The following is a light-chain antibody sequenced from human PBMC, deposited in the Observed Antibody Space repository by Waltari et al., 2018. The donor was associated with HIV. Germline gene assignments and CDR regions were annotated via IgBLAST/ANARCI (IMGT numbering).Light chain of an antibody. CDR1: QSISTW. V-gene: IGKV1-5*03. CDR3: LQYNSYWT. CDR2: KAS. J-gene: IGKJ1*01. Sequence: DIQMTQSPSTLSASVGDRVTITCPASQSISTWLAWYQQKPGKAPKLLIYKASSLESGVPSRFSGSGSGTEFSLTISSLQPGDCATYYCLQYNSYWTFGQGTKVEIK.